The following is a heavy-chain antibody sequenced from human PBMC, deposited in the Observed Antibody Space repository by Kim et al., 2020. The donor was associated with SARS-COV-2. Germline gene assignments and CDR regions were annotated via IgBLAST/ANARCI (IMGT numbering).Heavy chain of an antibody. CDR1: GGSISSYY. CDR3: AREGGWLQRGNWFDP. J-gene: IGHJ5*02. V-gene: IGHV4-59*01. Sequence: SETLSLTCTVSGGSISSYYWSWIRQPPGKGLEWIGYIYYSGSTNYNPSLKSRVTISVDTSKNQFSLKLSSVTAADTAVYYCAREGGWLQRGNWFDPWGQGTLVTVSS. CDR2: IYYSGST. D-gene: IGHD5-12*01.